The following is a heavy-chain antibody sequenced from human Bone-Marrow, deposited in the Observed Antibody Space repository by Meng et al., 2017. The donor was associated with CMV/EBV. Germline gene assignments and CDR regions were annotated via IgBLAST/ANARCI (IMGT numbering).Heavy chain of an antibody. CDR3: ASSGNPPPLYYYYGMDV. D-gene: IGHD1-26*01. CDR1: GGSFSTYS. J-gene: IGHJ6*02. CDR2: IIPIFGTA. Sequence: SVKVSCKASGGSFSTYSISLVRQAPGQGLEWMGGIIPIFGTANYAQKFQGRVTITTDESTSTAYMELSSLRSEDTAVYYCASSGNPPPLYYYYGMDVWGQGTTVTASS. V-gene: IGHV1-69*05.